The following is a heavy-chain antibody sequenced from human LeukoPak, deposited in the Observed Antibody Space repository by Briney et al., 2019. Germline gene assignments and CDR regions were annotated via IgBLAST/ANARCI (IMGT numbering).Heavy chain of an antibody. CDR2: INPNSGGT. Sequence: LGASVKVSCKASGYTFTGYYMHWVRQAPGQGLEWTGWINPNSGGTNYAQKFQGRVTMTRDTSISTAYMELSRLRSDDTAVYYCAREDCSSTSCFPDYWGQGTLVTVSS. J-gene: IGHJ4*02. CDR1: GYTFTGYY. V-gene: IGHV1-2*02. CDR3: AREDCSSTSCFPDY. D-gene: IGHD2-2*01.